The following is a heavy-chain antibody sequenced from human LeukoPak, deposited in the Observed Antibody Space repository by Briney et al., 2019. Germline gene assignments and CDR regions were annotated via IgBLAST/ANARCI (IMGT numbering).Heavy chain of an antibody. Sequence: PGGSLRLSCAVSGFIFNSHWMTWVRQAPGMGLEGVGNIRQDGDEKFYADSVTGRFTISRDSAKNSLYLHLNSLRAEDTAIYYCARVRTEWYIDLWGRGTLVTVSP. D-gene: IGHD2-8*02. CDR2: IRQDGDEK. V-gene: IGHV3-7*01. CDR1: GFIFNSHW. J-gene: IGHJ2*01. CDR3: ARVRTEWYIDL.